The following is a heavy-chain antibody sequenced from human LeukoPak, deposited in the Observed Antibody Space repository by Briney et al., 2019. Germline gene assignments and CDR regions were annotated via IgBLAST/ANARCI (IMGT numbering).Heavy chain of an antibody. J-gene: IGHJ4*02. Sequence: GGSLRLSCAASGFTFNYYSMNWVRQAPGKGLEWVSSITNGGNYIYYADSVKGRFTVSRDNARNSLSLQMNSLRVEDTAVYYCARDRQSGSHLNFFDYWGQGALVTVSS. CDR3: ARDRQSGSHLNFFDY. V-gene: IGHV3-21*01. D-gene: IGHD1-26*01. CDR2: ITNGGNYI. CDR1: GFTFNYYS.